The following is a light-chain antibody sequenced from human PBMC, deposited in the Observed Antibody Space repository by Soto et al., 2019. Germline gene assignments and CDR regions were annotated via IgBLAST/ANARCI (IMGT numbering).Light chain of an antibody. J-gene: IGLJ1*01. Sequence: SALTQPHSASGTPGQRVTISCSGSSSSIGTSSVHWFQQLPGTAPKLLISTTNQRPSGVPERFSGSKSGTSASLAISGLQSEDEADYYCAAWDDSLNGHVFGTGTKVTVL. CDR2: TTN. CDR1: SSSIGTSS. CDR3: AAWDDSLNGHV. V-gene: IGLV1-44*01.